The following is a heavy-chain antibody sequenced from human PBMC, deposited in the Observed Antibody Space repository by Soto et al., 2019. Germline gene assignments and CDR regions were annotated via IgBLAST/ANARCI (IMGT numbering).Heavy chain of an antibody. D-gene: IGHD6-13*01. CDR2: IIPICGTA. J-gene: IGHJ6*02. V-gene: IGHV1-69*13. CDR1: GYTFTSYY. Sequence: AVKVSCKASGYTFTSYYMHWVRQAPGQGLEWMGGIIPICGTANYAQKFQGRVTITADESTSTAYMELSSLRSEDTAVYYCARPYSSSWDHYYYYYGMDVWGQGTTVTVSS. CDR3: ARPYSSSWDHYYYYYGMDV.